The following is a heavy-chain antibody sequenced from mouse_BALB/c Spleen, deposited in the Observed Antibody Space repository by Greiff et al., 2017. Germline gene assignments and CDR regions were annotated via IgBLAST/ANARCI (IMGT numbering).Heavy chain of an antibody. CDR1: GFTFTDYY. V-gene: IGHV7-3*02. Sequence: EVHLVESGGGLVQPGGSLRLSCATSGFTFTDYYMSWVRQPPGKALEWLGFIRNKANGYTTEYSASVKGRFTISRDNSQSILYLQMNTLRAEDSATYYCARDWGDYWGQGTTLTVSS. CDR2: IRNKANGYTT. J-gene: IGHJ2*01. CDR3: ARDWGDY.